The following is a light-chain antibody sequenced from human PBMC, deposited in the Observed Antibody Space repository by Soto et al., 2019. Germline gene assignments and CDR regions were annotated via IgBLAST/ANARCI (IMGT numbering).Light chain of an antibody. CDR3: QQYNNWPPWT. CDR2: GAS. V-gene: IGKV3-15*01. CDR1: QSVSSN. J-gene: IGKJ1*01. Sequence: EVVMYQSIDTLSTSELKSATLSCISSQSVSSNLAWYQQKPGQAPMLLIYGASTRATGIPASFSGSASGTEFTLTISSLQSEDLPVYYCQQYNNWPPWTFGQGTKVDI.